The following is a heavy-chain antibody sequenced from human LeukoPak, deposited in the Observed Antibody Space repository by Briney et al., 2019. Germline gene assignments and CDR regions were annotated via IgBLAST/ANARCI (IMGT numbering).Heavy chain of an antibody. D-gene: IGHD3-10*01. J-gene: IGHJ4*02. CDR3: ARDQTMVPGGRGGIDY. CDR1: GGSFSGYY. CDR2: INHSGST. V-gene: IGHV4-34*01. Sequence: KPSETLSLTCAVYGGSFSGYYWSWIRQPPGKGLEWIGEINHSGSTNYNPSLKSRVTISVDTSKNQFSLKLSSVTAADTAVYYCARDQTMVPGGRGGIDYWGQGTLVTVSS.